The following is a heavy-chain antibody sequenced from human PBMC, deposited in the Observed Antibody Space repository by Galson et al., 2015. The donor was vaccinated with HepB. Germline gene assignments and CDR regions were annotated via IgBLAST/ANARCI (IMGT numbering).Heavy chain of an antibody. Sequence: SLRLSCAASGFTFSSYAMHWVRQAPGKGLEWVAVISYDGSNKYYADSVKGRFTISRDNSKNTLYLQMNSLRAEDTAVYYCARDRLSGSWVDYWGQGTLVTVSS. CDR1: GFTFSSYA. CDR3: ARDRLSGSWVDY. D-gene: IGHD6-13*01. V-gene: IGHV3-30*04. CDR2: ISYDGSNK. J-gene: IGHJ4*02.